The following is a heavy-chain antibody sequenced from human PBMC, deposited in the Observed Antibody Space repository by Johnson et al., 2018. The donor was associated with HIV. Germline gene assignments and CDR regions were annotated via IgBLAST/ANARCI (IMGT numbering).Heavy chain of an antibody. V-gene: IGHV3-30*18. D-gene: IGHD6-19*01. CDR3: AKAYSSGWWALDL. CDR1: GFTFSNYD. J-gene: IGHJ3*01. Sequence: QVQLVESGGGVVQPGRSLRLSCAASGFTFSNYDMHWVRQAPGKGLEWVAVISYNGRNKHSADSLKGRFTISRDNPKNTLYLQMNSLRAEDTAVYYCAKAYSSGWWALDLWGLGAMVTVSS. CDR2: ISYNGRNK.